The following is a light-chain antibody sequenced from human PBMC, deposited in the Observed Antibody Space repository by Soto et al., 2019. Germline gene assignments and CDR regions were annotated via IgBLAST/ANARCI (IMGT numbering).Light chain of an antibody. CDR1: QSVLYTSNNKNY. CDR3: QQYYGTPFT. J-gene: IGKJ3*01. Sequence: DIVMTQSPDSLAVSLGERATINCRSNQSVLYTSNNKNYLAWYQQKPGQPPKLFIYWASTRESGVPDRFSGSGSGSDFTLTINTLQAEDVAVYYCQQYYGTPFTFGPGTKVGIK. CDR2: WAS. V-gene: IGKV4-1*01.